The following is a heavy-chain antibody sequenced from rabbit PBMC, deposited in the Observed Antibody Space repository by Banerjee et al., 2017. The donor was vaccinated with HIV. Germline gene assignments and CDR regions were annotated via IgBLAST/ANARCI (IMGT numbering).Heavy chain of an antibody. J-gene: IGHJ4*01. CDR2: IYNGDGST. D-gene: IGHD8-1*01. CDR3: ATWAGSTYWSL. V-gene: IGHV1S40*01. CDR1: GFDFSSYG. Sequence: QSLEESGGDLVKPGASPTLTCTASGFDFSSYGISWVRQAPGKGLEWIAYIYNGDGSTYYASWAKGRFTISKTSSTTVTLQMTSLTAADTATYFCATWAGSTYWSLWGPGTLVTVS.